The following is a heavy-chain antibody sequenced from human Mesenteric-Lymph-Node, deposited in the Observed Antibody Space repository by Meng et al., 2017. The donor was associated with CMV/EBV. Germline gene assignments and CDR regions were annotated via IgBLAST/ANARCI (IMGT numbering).Heavy chain of an antibody. Sequence: SVKVSCKASGFTFTNSAVQWVRQARGQRLECIGWIVVGSGNTNCAQRFQERVTMTTDTSTTTAYMELNSLRSDDTAVYYCAALDGRIYKWFDPWGQGTLVTVSS. J-gene: IGHJ5*02. D-gene: IGHD2/OR15-2a*01. CDR2: IVVGSGNT. CDR1: GFTFTNSA. V-gene: IGHV1-58*01. CDR3: AALDGRIYKWFDP.